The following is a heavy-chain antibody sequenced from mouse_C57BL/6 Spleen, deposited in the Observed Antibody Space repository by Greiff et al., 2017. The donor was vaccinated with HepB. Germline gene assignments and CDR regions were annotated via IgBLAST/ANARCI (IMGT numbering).Heavy chain of an antibody. CDR3: ARGMVTTDGDY. CDR1: GYTFTSYW. CDR2: IDPSDSYT. J-gene: IGHJ4*01. V-gene: IGHV1-50*01. D-gene: IGHD2-2*01. Sequence: VQLQQSGAELVKPGASVKLSCKASGYTFTSYWMQWVKQRPGQGLEWIGAIDPSDSYTNYNQKFKGKATLTVDTSSSTAYMQLSSLTSEDSAVYYCARGMVTTDGDYWGQGTSVTVSS.